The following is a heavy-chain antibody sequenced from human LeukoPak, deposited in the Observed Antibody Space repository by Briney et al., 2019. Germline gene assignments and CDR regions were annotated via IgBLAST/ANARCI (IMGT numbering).Heavy chain of an antibody. D-gene: IGHD1-26*01. CDR1: GFTLSSYW. CDR3: ARDLFSGSYQEDS. CDR2: IKYDGSGK. V-gene: IGHV3-7*01. Sequence: GGSLRLSCAASGFTLSSYWMSWVRQAPGKGLEWVANIKYDGSGKYYADSVKGRFTISRDDAKNSLYLEMNRLRVEDTAVYYCARDLFSGSYQEDSWGQGTLVTVSS. J-gene: IGHJ4*02.